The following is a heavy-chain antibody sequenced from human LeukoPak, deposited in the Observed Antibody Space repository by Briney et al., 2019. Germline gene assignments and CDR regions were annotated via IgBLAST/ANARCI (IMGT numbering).Heavy chain of an antibody. CDR2: ISSSSSYI. J-gene: IGHJ4*02. CDR1: GFTFSSYS. CDR3: ARAHNWKYGSFDF. D-gene: IGHD1-7*01. V-gene: IGHV3-21*01. Sequence: PGGSLRLSCAASGFTFSSYSMNWVRQAPGKGLEWVSCISSSSSYIYYADSVKGRFTISRDNAKNSLYLQMNSLRAEDTAVYYCARAHNWKYGSFDFWGQGTLVTVSS.